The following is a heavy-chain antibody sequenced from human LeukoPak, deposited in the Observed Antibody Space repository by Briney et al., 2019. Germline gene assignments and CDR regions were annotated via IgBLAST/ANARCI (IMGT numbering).Heavy chain of an antibody. CDR3: ARLGGCSSTSCYVHWFDP. CDR2: NYYSGST. Sequence: SDTLSLTCTVSGGSISSYYWSWIRQPPGKGLEWIRYNYYSGSTNYNPSLKSRVTISVDTSKNQFSLKLSSVTAADTAVYYCARLGGCSSTSCYVHWFDPWGQGTLVT. J-gene: IGHJ5*02. D-gene: IGHD2-2*01. V-gene: IGHV4-59*07. CDR1: GGSISSYY.